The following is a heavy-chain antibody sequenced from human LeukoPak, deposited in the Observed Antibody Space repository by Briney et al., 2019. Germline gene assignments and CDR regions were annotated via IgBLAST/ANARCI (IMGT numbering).Heavy chain of an antibody. D-gene: IGHD2-15*01. V-gene: IGHV1-69*05. CDR2: IIPIFGTA. CDR1: GGTFSSYA. CDR3: ARSSFGRRRVDAFDI. Sequence: ASVKVSCKASGGTFSSYAISWVRQAPGQGLEWMGGIIPIFGTANYAQKFQGRVTMTRDMSTSTVYMQLRSLRSEDTAVYYCARSSFGRRRVDAFDISGQGTTVTASS. J-gene: IGHJ3*02.